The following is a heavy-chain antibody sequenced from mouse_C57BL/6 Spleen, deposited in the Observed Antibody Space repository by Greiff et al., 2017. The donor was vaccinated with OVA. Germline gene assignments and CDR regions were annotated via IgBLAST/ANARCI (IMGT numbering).Heavy chain of an antibody. CDR2: ISDGGSYT. D-gene: IGHD1-1*01. CDR1: GFTFSSYA. V-gene: IGHV5-4*01. J-gene: IGHJ3*01. CDR3: ARDAYYYGSRGFAY. Sequence: EVQLVESGGGLVKLGGSLKLSCAASGFTFSSYAMSWVRQTPEKRLEWVATISDGGSYTYYPDNVKGRFTISRDNAKNNLYLQMSHLKSEDTAMYYCARDAYYYGSRGFAYWGQGTLVTVSA.